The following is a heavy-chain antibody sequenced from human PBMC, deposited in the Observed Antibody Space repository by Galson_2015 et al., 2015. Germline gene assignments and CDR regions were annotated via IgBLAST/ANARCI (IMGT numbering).Heavy chain of an antibody. Sequence: SLRLSCAASGFTFSSYGMHWVRQAPGKGLEWVAVISYDGSNKYYADSVKGRFTISRDNSKNTLYLQMNSLRAEDTAVYYCATTVTTLYYFDYWGQGTLVTVSS. J-gene: IGHJ4*02. CDR3: ATTVTTLYYFDY. CDR2: ISYDGSNK. V-gene: IGHV3-30*03. CDR1: GFTFSSYG. D-gene: IGHD4-11*01.